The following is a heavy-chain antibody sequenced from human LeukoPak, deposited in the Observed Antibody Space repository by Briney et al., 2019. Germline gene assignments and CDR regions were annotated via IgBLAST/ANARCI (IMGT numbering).Heavy chain of an antibody. V-gene: IGHV3-21*01. Sequence: GGSLRLSCAASGFTFSSYSMNWVRPAPGKGLEWVSSISSSSSYIYYADSVKGRFTISRDNAKNSLYLQMNSLRAEDTAVYYCARSGYYFDNWFDPWGQGTLVTVSS. CDR1: GFTFSSYS. J-gene: IGHJ5*02. D-gene: IGHD3-22*01. CDR2: ISSSSSYI. CDR3: ARSGYYFDNWFDP.